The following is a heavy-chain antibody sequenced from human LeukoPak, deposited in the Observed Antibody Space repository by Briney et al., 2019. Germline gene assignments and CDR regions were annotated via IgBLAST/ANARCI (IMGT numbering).Heavy chain of an antibody. V-gene: IGHV4-39*01. CDR3: ARHDQSSHSAYYFDY. D-gene: IGHD1-26*01. J-gene: IGHJ4*02. CDR1: GGSISSSSYY. Sequence: SETLSLTCTVSGGSISSSSYYWGWLRQPPGKVLEWIGSIYYSGSTYYNPSLKSRVTISVDTSKNQFSLKLSFVTAADTAVYYCARHDQSSHSAYYFDYWGQGTLVTVSS. CDR2: IYYSGST.